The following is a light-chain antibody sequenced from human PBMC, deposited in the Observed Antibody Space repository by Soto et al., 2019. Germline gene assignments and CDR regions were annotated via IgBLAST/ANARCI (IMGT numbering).Light chain of an antibody. CDR3: QQSYSTPHLT. J-gene: IGKJ4*01. Sequence: DIQMTQSPSSLSASVGDRVTITCRASQNINTYLNWYQQKPGKAPRLLIFAASSLQSGLPSRFSATASRTDFTLTISSLQPEDFATYYCQQSYSTPHLTFGGGTKLYIK. V-gene: IGKV1-39*01. CDR2: AAS. CDR1: QNINTY.